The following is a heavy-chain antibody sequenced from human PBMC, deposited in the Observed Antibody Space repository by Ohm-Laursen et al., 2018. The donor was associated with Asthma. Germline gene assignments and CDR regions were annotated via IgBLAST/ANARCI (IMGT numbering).Heavy chain of an antibody. Sequence: ASVKVSCKASGYTFTSYAINWVRQATGQGLEWMGWMNPNSGNTGYAQKFQGRVTMTRNTSISTAYMELSSLRSEDTAVYYCALDYYGSGSYYWFDPWGQGTLVTVSS. J-gene: IGHJ5*02. CDR2: MNPNSGNT. CDR3: ALDYYGSGSYYWFDP. D-gene: IGHD3-10*01. V-gene: IGHV1-8*01. CDR1: GYTFTSYA.